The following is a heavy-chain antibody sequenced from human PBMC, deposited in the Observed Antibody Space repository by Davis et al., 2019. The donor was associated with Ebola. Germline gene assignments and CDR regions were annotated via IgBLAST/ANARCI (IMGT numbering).Heavy chain of an antibody. CDR2: INAGNGNT. CDR3: ARAVSLFGTVRELVRLENAFDI. Sequence: ASVKVSCKASGYTFTSYAMHWVRQAPGQRLEWMGWINAGNGNTKYSQKFQGRVTITRDTSASTAYMELSSLRSEDTAVYYCARAVSLFGTVRELVRLENAFDIWGQGTMVTVSS. V-gene: IGHV1-3*01. CDR1: GYTFTSYA. D-gene: IGHD3-3*01. J-gene: IGHJ3*02.